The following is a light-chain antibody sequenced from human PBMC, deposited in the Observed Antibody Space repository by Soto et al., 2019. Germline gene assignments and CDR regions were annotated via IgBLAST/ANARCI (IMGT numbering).Light chain of an antibody. CDR1: QSVSTY. Sequence: EIVLTQSPATLSLSPGERATLSCRASQSVSTYLAWYQQKPGQAPRLLIYGASSRATGIPDRFSGSGSGTDFTLTISRLEPEDFAVYYCQQYDSSTWTFGQGTKVDIK. J-gene: IGKJ1*01. CDR2: GAS. V-gene: IGKV3-20*01. CDR3: QQYDSSTWT.